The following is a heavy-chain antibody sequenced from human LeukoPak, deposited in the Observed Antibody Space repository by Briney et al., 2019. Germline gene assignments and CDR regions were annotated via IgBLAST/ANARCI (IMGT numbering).Heavy chain of an antibody. CDR1: GFTFSSYW. J-gene: IGHJ4*02. Sequence: GGSLRLSCTFSGFTFSSYWMNWVRQAPGKGLEWVANINPGGNEIRSVDSVKGRSIISRDNAKNSLDLQMSSLRVEDTTVYYCMCWGTDNHWGQGILVTVSS. D-gene: IGHD7-27*01. CDR3: MCWGTDNH. CDR2: INPGGNEI. V-gene: IGHV3-7*01.